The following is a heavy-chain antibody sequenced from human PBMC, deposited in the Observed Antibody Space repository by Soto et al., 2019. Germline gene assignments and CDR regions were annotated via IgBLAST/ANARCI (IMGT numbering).Heavy chain of an antibody. Sequence: ASVKVSCKASGYTFTSYGISWVRQAPGQGLEWMGWISAYNGNTNYAQKLQGRVTMTTDTSTSTAYMELRSLRSDDTAVYYCARDHSIDYDSSGYTHYFDYWGQGSLVTVSS. CDR2: ISAYNGNT. CDR3: ARDHSIDYDSSGYTHYFDY. J-gene: IGHJ4*02. V-gene: IGHV1-18*04. D-gene: IGHD3-22*01. CDR1: GYTFTSYG.